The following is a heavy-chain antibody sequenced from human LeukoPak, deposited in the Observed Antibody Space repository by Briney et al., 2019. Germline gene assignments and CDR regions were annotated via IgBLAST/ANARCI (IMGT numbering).Heavy chain of an antibody. D-gene: IGHD4-23*01. J-gene: IGHJ4*02. V-gene: IGHV3-48*03. CDR2: ISSSGSTI. CDR1: GFTFSSYE. CDR3: AGGMVTPFDY. Sequence: GGSLRLSCAASGFTFSSYEMNWVRQAPGKGREWVSYISSSGSTIYYADSVKGRFTISRDNAKNSLYLQMNSLRAEDTAVYYCAGGMVTPFDYWGQGTLVTVSS.